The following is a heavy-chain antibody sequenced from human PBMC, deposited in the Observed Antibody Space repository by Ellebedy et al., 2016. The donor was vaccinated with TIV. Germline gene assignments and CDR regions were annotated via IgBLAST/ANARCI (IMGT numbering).Heavy chain of an antibody. Sequence: AASVKVSCKASGFTFTSSAMQWVRQARGQRLEWIGWIVVGSGNTNYAQKFQERVTITRDMSTSTAYLELSSLRSEDTAVYYLAAGLKWELLPRGDYWGQGTLVTVSS. CDR2: IVVGSGNT. D-gene: IGHD1-26*01. CDR1: GFTFTSSA. CDR3: AAGLKWELLPRGDY. J-gene: IGHJ4*02. V-gene: IGHV1-58*02.